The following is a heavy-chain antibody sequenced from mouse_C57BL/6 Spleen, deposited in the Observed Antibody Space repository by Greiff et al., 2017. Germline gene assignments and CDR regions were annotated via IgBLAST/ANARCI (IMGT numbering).Heavy chain of an antibody. CDR2: IDPADSET. J-gene: IGHJ1*03. CDR1: GYTLTSYW. D-gene: IGHD3-2*02. CDR3: ARSGYGYFDV. Sequence: VQLQQPGAELVRPGSSVKLSCKASGYTLTSYWMHWVKQRPIQGLEWIGNIDPADSETHYNQKFKDKATLNVDKSSSTSYMKSSSLTSEDSPVYYCARSGYGYFDVWGTGTTVTVSS. V-gene: IGHV1-52*01.